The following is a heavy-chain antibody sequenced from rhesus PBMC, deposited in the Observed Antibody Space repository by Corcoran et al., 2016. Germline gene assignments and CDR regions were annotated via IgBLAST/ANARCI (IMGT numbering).Heavy chain of an antibody. CDR1: GGPIRVSW. Sequence: QLQLQESGPGLVKPSEPLSLTCAVSGGPIRVSWWSWIPQPPGKGRGWIGRIDSSGSTDYNPSLKSRVTISRDTSKNQFSLKLNSVTAADTAVYYCARGGNRLDYWGQGVLVTVSS. V-gene: IGHV4-160*01. CDR3: ARGGNRLDY. D-gene: IGHD4-17*01. J-gene: IGHJ4*01. CDR2: IDSSGST.